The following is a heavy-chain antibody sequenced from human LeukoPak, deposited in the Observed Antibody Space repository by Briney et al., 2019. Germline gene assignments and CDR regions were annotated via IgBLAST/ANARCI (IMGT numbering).Heavy chain of an antibody. Sequence: SETLSLTCTVSGGSISSSSYYWGWIRQPPGKGLEWNGSIYYSGSTYYNPSLKSRVTISVDTSKNQFSLKLSSVTAADTAVYYCASPIRKRYYYGSGSYFYWGQGTLFTVSS. V-gene: IGHV4-39*07. D-gene: IGHD3-10*01. CDR2: IYYSGST. CDR1: GGSISSSSYY. J-gene: IGHJ4*02. CDR3: ASPIRKRYYYGSGSYFY.